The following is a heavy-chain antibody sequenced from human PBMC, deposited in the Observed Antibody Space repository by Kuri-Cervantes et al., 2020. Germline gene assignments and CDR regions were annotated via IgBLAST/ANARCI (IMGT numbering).Heavy chain of an antibody. J-gene: IGHJ1*01. CDR3: AKVDAGSYYNKYFQH. CDR1: GSTFSSYW. Sequence: GGSLRLSCAASGSTFSSYWMHWVRQAPGKGLVWVSRINSDGSSTSYADSVKGRFTISRDNAKNSLYLQMNSLRAEDTALYYCAKVDAGSYYNKYFQHWGQGTLVTVSS. V-gene: IGHV3-74*01. CDR2: INSDGSST. D-gene: IGHD1-26*01.